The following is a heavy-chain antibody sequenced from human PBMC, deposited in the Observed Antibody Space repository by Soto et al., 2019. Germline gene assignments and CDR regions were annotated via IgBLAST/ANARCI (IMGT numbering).Heavy chain of an antibody. CDR3: ARVTLKAGNWFDP. CDR1: GYTFTDYF. CDR2: INPNSRGT. J-gene: IGHJ5*02. V-gene: IGHV1-2*02. Sequence: ASVKVSWKAPGYTFTDYFIHWVRQAPGQGFEWMGWINPNSRGTNYAQKFQGRVTMTRDTSNSTAYMELRGLTSDDTAVYYCARVTLKAGNWFDPWGRGTLVTVSS.